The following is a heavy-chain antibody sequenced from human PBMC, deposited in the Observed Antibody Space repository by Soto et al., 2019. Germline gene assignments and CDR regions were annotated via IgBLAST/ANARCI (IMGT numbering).Heavy chain of an antibody. J-gene: IGHJ3*02. V-gene: IGHV3-21*01. CDR1: GFTFSSYS. CDR2: ISSSSSYI. D-gene: IGHD1-1*01. Sequence: EVQLVESGGGLVKPGGSLRLSCAASGFTFSSYSMNWVRQAPGKGLEWVSSISSSSSYIYYADSVKGRFTISRDNAKNSLYLQMNSLRAEDTAVYYCARVGYNWNGHAFDIWGQGTMVTVSS. CDR3: ARVGYNWNGHAFDI.